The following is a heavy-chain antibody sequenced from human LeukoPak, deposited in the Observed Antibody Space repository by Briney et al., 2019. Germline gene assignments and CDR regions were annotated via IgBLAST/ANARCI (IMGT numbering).Heavy chain of an antibody. CDR1: GGTFCSYA. D-gene: IGHD3-3*01. CDR3: ARGGIAIFGVVISPYYYYGMDV. J-gene: IGHJ6*02. V-gene: IGHV1-69*01. Sequence: SVKVSCKASGGTFCSYAISWVRQAPGQGLEWMGGIIPIFGTANYAQKFQGRVTITADESTSTAYMELSSLRSEDTAVYYCARGGIAIFGVVISPYYYYGMDVWGQGTTVTVSS. CDR2: IIPIFGTA.